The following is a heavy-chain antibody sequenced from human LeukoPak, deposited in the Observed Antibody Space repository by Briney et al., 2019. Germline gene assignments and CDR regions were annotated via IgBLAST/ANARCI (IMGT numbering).Heavy chain of an antibody. Sequence: PSETLSLTCTVSGGSTSNGGYYWSWFRQHPGKGLEWIGYINYSGSSHYNPSLKSPVIISVDTSNNQFSLKLTSVTAADTAVYYCARAYDSSGYYYYYYFDNWGQGTLVTVSS. CDR2: INYSGSS. CDR3: ARAYDSSGYYYYYYFDN. J-gene: IGHJ4*02. D-gene: IGHD3-22*01. V-gene: IGHV4-31*01. CDR1: GGSTSNGGYY.